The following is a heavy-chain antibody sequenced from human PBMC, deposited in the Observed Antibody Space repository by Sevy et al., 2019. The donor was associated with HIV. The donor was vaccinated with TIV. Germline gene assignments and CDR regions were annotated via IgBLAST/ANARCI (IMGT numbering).Heavy chain of an antibody. D-gene: IGHD1-1*01. V-gene: IGHV1-18*01. CDR1: GYTFTSYG. Sequence: ASVKVSCKDSGYTFTSYGISWVRQAPGQGLEWMGWISPYNGKTNYAQKLQGRVTMTTDTSTSTAYMEVRSLRSDDTAVYYCARGYNWNINFDYWGQGTLVTVSS. CDR2: ISPYNGKT. J-gene: IGHJ4*02. CDR3: ARGYNWNINFDY.